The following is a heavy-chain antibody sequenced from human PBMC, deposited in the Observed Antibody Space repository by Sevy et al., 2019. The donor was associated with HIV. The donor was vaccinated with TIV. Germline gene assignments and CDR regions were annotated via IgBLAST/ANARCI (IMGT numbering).Heavy chain of an antibody. CDR3: AKGVDA. CDR1: GFTFNNYW. J-gene: IGHJ6*04. Sequence: GGSLRLSCAASGFTFNNYWMTWFRQAQGKGLEWVANINTDGSGKYYVDSVRGRFTISRDNAKNSLYLQMNSLRADDAAVYYCAKGVDAWGKGTTVTVSS. V-gene: IGHV3-7*01. CDR2: INTDGSGK.